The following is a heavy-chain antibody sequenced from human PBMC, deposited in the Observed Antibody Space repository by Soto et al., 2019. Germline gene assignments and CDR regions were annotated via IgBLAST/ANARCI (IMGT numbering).Heavy chain of an antibody. V-gene: IGHV3-23*01. D-gene: IGHD1-1*01. CDR1: GFTISDYG. CDR2: FSGRRGKT. CDR3: ERWNDVGDS. J-gene: IGHJ5*01. Sequence: GGSLRLSCAVSGFTISDYGVTWVRQPPGKGLYWVSGFSGRRGKTFYADSVRGRFTISREYSTNTVYLQMDSLGAEYTAVYYCERWNDVGDSWGQGXLVTVSS.